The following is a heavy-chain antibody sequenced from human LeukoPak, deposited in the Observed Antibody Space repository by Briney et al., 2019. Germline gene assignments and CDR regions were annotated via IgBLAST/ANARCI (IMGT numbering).Heavy chain of an antibody. CDR2: INHSGST. Sequence: PSETLSLTCAVYGGSFSGYYWSWIRQPPGKGLEWIGEINHSGSTNYNPSLKSRVTISVDTSKNQFSLKLSSVTAADTAVYYCARAPSWELHQGDFDYWGQGTLVTVSS. D-gene: IGHD1-26*01. CDR3: ARAPSWELHQGDFDY. V-gene: IGHV4-34*01. CDR1: GGSFSGYY. J-gene: IGHJ4*02.